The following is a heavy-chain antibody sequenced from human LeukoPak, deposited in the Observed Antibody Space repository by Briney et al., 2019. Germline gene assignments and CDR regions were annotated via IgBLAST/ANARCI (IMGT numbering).Heavy chain of an antibody. D-gene: IGHD3-10*01. CDR2: ISGSGGST. CDR3: AKDLKREIWFGELSVFY. V-gene: IGHV3-23*01. Sequence: PGGSLRLSCAASGLTFSSYAMSWVRQAPGKGLEWVSAISGSGGSTYYADSVKGRFTVSRDNSKNTLYLQMNSLRAEDTAVYYCAKDLKREIWFGELSVFYWGQGTLVTVSS. CDR1: GLTFSSYA. J-gene: IGHJ4*02.